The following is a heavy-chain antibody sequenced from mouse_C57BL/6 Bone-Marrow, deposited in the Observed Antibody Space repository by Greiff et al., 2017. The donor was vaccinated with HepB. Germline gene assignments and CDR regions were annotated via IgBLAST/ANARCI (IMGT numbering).Heavy chain of an antibody. CDR2: IHPSDSDT. CDR3: AIDPNYYGSSGRNFDV. Sequence: QVQLKQPGAELVKPGASVKVSCKASGYTFTSYWMHWVKQRPGQGLEWIGRIHPSDSDTNYNQKFKGKATLTVDKSSSTAYMQLSSLTSEDSAVYYCAIDPNYYGSSGRNFDVWGTGTTVTVSS. V-gene: IGHV1-74*01. CDR1: GYTFTSYW. D-gene: IGHD1-1*01. J-gene: IGHJ1*03.